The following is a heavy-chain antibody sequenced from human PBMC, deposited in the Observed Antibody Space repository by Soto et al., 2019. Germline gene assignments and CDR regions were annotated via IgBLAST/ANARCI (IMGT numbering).Heavy chain of an antibody. CDR1: GFTFGTYA. V-gene: IGHV3-23*01. J-gene: IGHJ5*02. D-gene: IGHD2-2*01. CDR3: AKGGEGSCSRTSCLYFSDS. CDR2: ISDSGTT. Sequence: GGSLSLSCAASGFTFGTYAMSWVRQAPGKGLEWVSTISDSGTTYYANSVKGRFTISRDNSRNTLDLQMNSLRVEDTAVYYCAKGGEGSCSRTSCLYFSDSWGQGTLVTVSS.